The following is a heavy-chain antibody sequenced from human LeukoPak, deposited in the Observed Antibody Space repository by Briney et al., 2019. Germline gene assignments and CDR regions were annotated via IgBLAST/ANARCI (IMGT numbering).Heavy chain of an antibody. V-gene: IGHV5-51*01. CDR2: IYPGDSDT. CDR3: ARQGYYGSGSYQGDYNWFDP. CDR1: GYSFTSYW. D-gene: IGHD3-10*01. Sequence: GESLKISCEGSGYSFTSYWIGWVRQMPGKGLEWMGIIYPGDSDTRYSPSFQGQVTISADKSISTAYLQWSSLKASDTAMYYCARQGYYGSGSYQGDYNWFDPWGQGTLVTVSS. J-gene: IGHJ5*02.